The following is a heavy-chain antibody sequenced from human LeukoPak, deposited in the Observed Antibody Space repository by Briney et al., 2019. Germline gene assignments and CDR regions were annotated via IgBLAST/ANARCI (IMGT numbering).Heavy chain of an antibody. CDR1: GFTFSSYG. CDR3: ARDYGSGSHFNDY. D-gene: IGHD3-10*01. Sequence: PGGSLRLSCAASGFTFSSYGMNWVRQAPGKGLEWVSYISGRSRTIYYADSVRGRFTISRDNAWNSLYLQMNSLRDEDTAVYYCARDYGSGSHFNDYWGQGTLVTVSS. V-gene: IGHV3-48*02. J-gene: IGHJ4*02. CDR2: ISGRSRTI.